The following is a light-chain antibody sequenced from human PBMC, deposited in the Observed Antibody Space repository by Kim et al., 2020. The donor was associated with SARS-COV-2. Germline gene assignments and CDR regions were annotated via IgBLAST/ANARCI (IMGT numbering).Light chain of an antibody. Sequence: DIQMTQSPSSLSASVGDRVTITCQASQDISNYLNWYQQKPGKAPKLLIYDASNLETGVPSRFSGSGSGTDFTFTISSLQPEDIATYYCEQYDKFTITFGQGTRLEIK. CDR1: QDISNY. J-gene: IGKJ5*01. CDR2: DAS. V-gene: IGKV1-33*01. CDR3: EQYDKFTIT.